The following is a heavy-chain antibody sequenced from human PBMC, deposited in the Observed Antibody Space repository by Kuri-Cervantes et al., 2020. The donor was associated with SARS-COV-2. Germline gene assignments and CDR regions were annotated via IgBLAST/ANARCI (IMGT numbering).Heavy chain of an antibody. CDR3: ATDTAMVDY. Sequence: GGSLRLSCAASGFPFNTYTMNWVRQAPGKGLEWVSSISSSGNYVHYADSVTGRFTISRDNARNSLSLQMNSLRAEDTAMYYCATDTAMVDYWGQGTLVTVSS. CDR2: ISSSGNYV. V-gene: IGHV3-21*01. D-gene: IGHD5-18*01. J-gene: IGHJ4*02. CDR1: GFPFNTYT.